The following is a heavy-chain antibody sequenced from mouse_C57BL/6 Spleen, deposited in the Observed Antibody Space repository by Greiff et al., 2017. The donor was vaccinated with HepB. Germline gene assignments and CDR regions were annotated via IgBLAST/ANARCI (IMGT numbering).Heavy chain of an antibody. CDR3: ARSPNAMDY. Sequence: DVHLVESGGGLVQPGGSLKLSCAASGFTFSDYYMYWVRQTPEKRLEWVAYISNGGGSTYYPDTVKGRFTISRDNAKNTLYLQMSRLKSEDTAMYYCARSPNAMDYWGQGTSVTVSS. V-gene: IGHV5-12*01. CDR2: ISNGGGST. J-gene: IGHJ4*01. CDR1: GFTFSDYY.